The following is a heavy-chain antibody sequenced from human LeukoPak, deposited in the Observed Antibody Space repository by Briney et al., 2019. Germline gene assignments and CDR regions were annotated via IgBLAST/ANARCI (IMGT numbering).Heavy chain of an antibody. Sequence: GGSLRLSCAASGFTFSSYAMSWVHQAPGKGLEWVAAISGSGGSTYYADSVKGRFTISRDNSKNTLYLQMDSLRAEDTAVYYCAKPDYATFGWLLYFDYWGQGTLVTVSS. CDR2: ISGSGGST. V-gene: IGHV3-23*01. CDR3: AKPDYATFGWLLYFDY. D-gene: IGHD3-9*01. J-gene: IGHJ4*02. CDR1: GFTFSSYA.